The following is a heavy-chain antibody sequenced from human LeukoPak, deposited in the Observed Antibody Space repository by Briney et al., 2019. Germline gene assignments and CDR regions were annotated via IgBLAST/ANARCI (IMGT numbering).Heavy chain of an antibody. V-gene: IGHV3-7*01. D-gene: IGHD2-15*01. CDR3: VRGASCLGGSCYSGDAFDI. CDR1: GFTFSSFW. CDR2: IKQDGSEK. J-gene: IGHJ3*02. Sequence: GGSLRLSCAASGFTFSSFWMSWVRQAPGKGLEWVANIKQDGSEKYYVDSVKGRFTISRDNARNSLFLQMNSLRAEDTAVYYCVRGASCLGGSCYSGDAFDIWGHGTLVTVSS.